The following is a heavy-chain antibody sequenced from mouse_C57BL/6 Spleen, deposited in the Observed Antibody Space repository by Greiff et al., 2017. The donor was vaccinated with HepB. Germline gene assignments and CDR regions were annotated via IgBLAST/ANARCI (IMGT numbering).Heavy chain of an antibody. CDR1: GYTFTSYW. CDR3: AREGYYSNYDFDY. CDR2: IYPGSGST. Sequence: QVQLQQPGAELVKPGASVKMSCKASGYTFTSYWITWVKQRPGQGLEWIGDIYPGSGSTNYNEKFKSKATLTVDTSSSTAYMQLSSLTSEDSAVYYCAREGYYSNYDFDYWGQGTTLTVSS. V-gene: IGHV1-55*01. D-gene: IGHD2-5*01. J-gene: IGHJ2*01.